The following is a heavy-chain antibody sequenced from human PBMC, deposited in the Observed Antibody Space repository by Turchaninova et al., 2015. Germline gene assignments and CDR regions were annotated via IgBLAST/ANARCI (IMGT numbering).Heavy chain of an antibody. CDR2: INPNSGGT. Sequence: ASWGVSCKASGYTFTDYYIHWVRQAPGQGLEWMGRINPNSGGTAYAQNFQGRVAMTRDTAISTAYLDVTRLTSDDTAVYYCAREPRAYSYYIWCDYWGQGTLVIVSS. V-gene: IGHV1-2*06. CDR1: GYTFTDYY. D-gene: IGHD4-11*01. CDR3: AREPRAYSYYIWCDY. J-gene: IGHJ4*02.